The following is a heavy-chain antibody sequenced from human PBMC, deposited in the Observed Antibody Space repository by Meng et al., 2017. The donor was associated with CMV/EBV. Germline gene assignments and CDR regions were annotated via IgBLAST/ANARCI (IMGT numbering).Heavy chain of an antibody. V-gene: IGHV3-21*01. CDR2: ISSSSSYI. CDR1: GFTFSSYS. J-gene: IGHJ4*02. Sequence: GESLKISCAASGFTFSSYSMNWVRQAPGKGLEWVSPISSSSSYIYYADSVKGRFTISRDNAKNSLYLQMNSLRAEDTAVYYCARVNQGIDYWGQGTLVTVSS. CDR3: ARVNQGIDY. D-gene: IGHD1-14*01.